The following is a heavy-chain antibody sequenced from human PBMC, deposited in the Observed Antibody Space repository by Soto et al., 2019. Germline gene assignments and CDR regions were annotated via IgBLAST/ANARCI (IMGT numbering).Heavy chain of an antibody. CDR3: ARELDRDAFDI. CDR2: IYYSGST. V-gene: IGHV4-31*03. CDR1: GGSISSGGYY. J-gene: IGHJ3*02. Sequence: NPSETLSLTCTVSGGSISSGGYYWSWIRQHPGKGLEWIGYIYYSGSTYYNPSLKSRVTISVDTSKNQFSLKLSSVTAADTAVYYCARELDRDAFDIWGQGTMVTVSS.